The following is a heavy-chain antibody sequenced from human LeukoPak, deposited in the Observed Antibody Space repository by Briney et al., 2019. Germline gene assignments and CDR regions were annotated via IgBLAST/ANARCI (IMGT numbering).Heavy chain of an antibody. V-gene: IGHV3-74*01. CDR2: ISGDGSTT. J-gene: IGHJ4*02. D-gene: IGHD6-13*01. CDR3: AKDRSGIAAAGTTGYFDY. CDR1: GFTFTDYW. Sequence: QAGGSLRLSCAASGFTFTDYWMHWVRQAPGKGLVWVARISGDGSTTSYADSVKGRFTISRDNAKNTLFLQMRSLRVEDTAVYYCAKDRSGIAAAGTTGYFDYWGQGTLVTVSS.